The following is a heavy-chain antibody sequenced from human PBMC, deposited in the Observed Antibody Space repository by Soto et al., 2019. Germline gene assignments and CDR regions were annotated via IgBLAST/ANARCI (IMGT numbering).Heavy chain of an antibody. D-gene: IGHD3-16*02. Sequence: PGGSLRLSCAASGLTFSGSTMHWVRQASGKGLEWVGRIRSKANNYATAYAASVKGRFTVSRDDSKNTAFLQMNSLKTEDTALYYCTTNTGGVIVSLNAFEIWGQGAMVTVSS. J-gene: IGHJ3*02. CDR3: TTNTGGVIVSLNAFEI. CDR2: IRSKANNYAT. V-gene: IGHV3-73*01. CDR1: GLTFSGST.